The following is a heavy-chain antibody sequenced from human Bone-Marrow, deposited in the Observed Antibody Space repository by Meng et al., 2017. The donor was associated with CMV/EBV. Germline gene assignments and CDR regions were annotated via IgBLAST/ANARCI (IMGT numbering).Heavy chain of an antibody. V-gene: IGHV3-74*01. J-gene: IGHJ6*02. D-gene: IGHD6-13*01. CDR2: INSDRSST. CDR3: ASEDSSSWFCGHYGKEV. CDR1: GFTFSSYW. Sequence: GESLKISCAASGFTFSSYWMHWVRQAPGKGLVWVSRINSDRSSTSYADSVKGRFTISRDNAKNTLYLQMNSLRAEDTAVYYCASEDSSSWFCGHYGKEVWGQGTTVTVSS.